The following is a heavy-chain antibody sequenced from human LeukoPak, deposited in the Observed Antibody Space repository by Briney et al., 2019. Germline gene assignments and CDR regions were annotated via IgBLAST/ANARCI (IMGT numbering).Heavy chain of an antibody. CDR1: GFTFSSSA. V-gene: IGHV3-23*01. CDR2: ISGSGSNT. CDR3: ARSGSTYYYGMDV. D-gene: IGHD3-10*01. J-gene: IGHJ6*02. Sequence: GGSLRLSCAASGFTFSSSAMSWVRQAPGKGLEWVSTISGSGSNTYYADSVQGRFTISRDNSKSTLYLQMNSLRADDTAVYYCARSGSTYYYGMDVWGQGTTVTVSS.